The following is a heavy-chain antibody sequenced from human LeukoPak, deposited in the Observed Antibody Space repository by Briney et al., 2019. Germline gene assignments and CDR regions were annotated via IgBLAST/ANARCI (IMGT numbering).Heavy chain of an antibody. J-gene: IGHJ4*02. CDR3: ARLGSSGYYIGY. Sequence: SETLSLTCTVPGGSISSSSYSWGWIRQPPGKGLEWIGSIYYRGSTYYNPSLKSRVAISVDTSKNRLYLKLSSVTAADTAVYYCARLGSSGYYIGYWGQGTLVTVSS. V-gene: IGHV4-39*07. CDR1: GGSISSSSYS. D-gene: IGHD3-22*01. CDR2: IYYRGST.